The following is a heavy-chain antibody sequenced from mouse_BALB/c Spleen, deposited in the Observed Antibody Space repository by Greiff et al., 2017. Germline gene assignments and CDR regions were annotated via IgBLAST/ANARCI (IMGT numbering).Heavy chain of an antibody. V-gene: IGHV5-17*02. J-gene: IGHJ4*01. D-gene: IGHD1-2*01. Sequence: EVKLMESGGGLVQPGGSRKLSCAASGFTFSSFGMHWVRQAPEKGLEWVAYISSGSSTIYYADTVKGRFTISRDNPKNTLFLQMTSLRSEDTAMYYCARGEITTATRGYYYYAMDYWGQGTSVTVSS. CDR3: ARGEITTATRGYYYYAMDY. CDR1: GFTFSSFG. CDR2: ISSGSSTI.